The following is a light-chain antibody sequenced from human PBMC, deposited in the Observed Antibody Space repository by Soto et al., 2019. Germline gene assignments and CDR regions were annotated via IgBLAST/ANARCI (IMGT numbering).Light chain of an antibody. CDR3: QQGHNWPLT. CDR2: GAS. Sequence: EMVMTQSPATLSLSPGERAALSGRASQSINSELAWYQQKPGQPPRLLIYGASTRATGVPARFTGTESGSELTLTISGLQSEDFAVYYWQQGHNWPLTFGQGTRLEI. CDR1: QSINSE. V-gene: IGKV3-15*01. J-gene: IGKJ2*01.